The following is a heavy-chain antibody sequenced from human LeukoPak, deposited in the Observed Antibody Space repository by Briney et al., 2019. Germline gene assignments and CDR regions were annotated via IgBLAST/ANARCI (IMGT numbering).Heavy chain of an antibody. CDR1: GGSFSGYY. CDR3: ARTAGTENRYYYYYYMDV. V-gene: IGHV4-59*10. Sequence: SETLSLTCAVYGGSFSGYYWSWIRQPAGKGLEWIGRVYTSGSTNYNPSLKSRVTISVDTSKDQFSLKLSSVTAADTAVYYCARTAGTENRYYYYYYMDVWGKGTTVTVSS. CDR2: VYTSGST. J-gene: IGHJ6*03. D-gene: IGHD6-13*01.